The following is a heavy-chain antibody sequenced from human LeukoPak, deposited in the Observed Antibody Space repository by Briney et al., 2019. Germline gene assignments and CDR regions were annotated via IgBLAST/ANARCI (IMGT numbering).Heavy chain of an antibody. Sequence: GGSLRLSCVASGFSFSTYGMNWVRQAPGKGLEWVSAISGSGGSTYYADSVKGRFTISRDNSKNTLYLQMNSLRAEDTAVYYCVLRNYYYDSSGYSFDYWGQGTLVTVSS. CDR1: GFSFSTYG. D-gene: IGHD3-22*01. V-gene: IGHV3-23*01. CDR3: VLRNYYYDSSGYSFDY. J-gene: IGHJ4*02. CDR2: ISGSGGST.